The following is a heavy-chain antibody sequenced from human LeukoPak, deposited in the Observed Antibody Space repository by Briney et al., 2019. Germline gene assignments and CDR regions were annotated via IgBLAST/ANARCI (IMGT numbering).Heavy chain of an antibody. J-gene: IGHJ4*02. V-gene: IGHV3-11*05. CDR1: GFMFSDYY. CDR3: AKGRSDGGSCYSPSDY. Sequence: GGSLRLSCAASGFMFSDYYMNWIRQAPGKGLEWISYLRSSTSDTKYADSVKGRFTISRDNANNSLFLQMNSLRAEDTAVYYCAKGRSDGGSCYSPSDYWGQGTLVTVSS. D-gene: IGHD2-15*01. CDR2: LRSSTSDT.